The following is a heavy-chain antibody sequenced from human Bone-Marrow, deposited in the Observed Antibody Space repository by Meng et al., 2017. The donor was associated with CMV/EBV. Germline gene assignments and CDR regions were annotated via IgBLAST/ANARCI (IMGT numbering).Heavy chain of an antibody. D-gene: IGHD3-3*01. CDR1: GYTFTSYA. V-gene: IGHV7-4-1*01. J-gene: IGHJ6*02. CDR3: ARDHYDFWSGYYGYYYYYYGMDG. CDR2: INTNTGNP. Sequence: ASVKVSCKASGYTFTSYAMNWVRQAPGQGLEWMGWINTNTGNPTYAQGFTGRFVFSLDTSVSTAYLQICSLKAEDTAVYYCARDHYDFWSGYYGYYYYYYGMDGWGQGTTVTVSS.